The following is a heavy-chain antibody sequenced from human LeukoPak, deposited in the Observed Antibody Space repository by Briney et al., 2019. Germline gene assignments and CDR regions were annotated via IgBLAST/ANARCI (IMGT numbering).Heavy chain of an antibody. D-gene: IGHD6-19*01. CDR1: GYTFTGYY. J-gene: IGHJ5*02. V-gene: IGHV1-2*02. Sequence: ASVKVSCKASGYTFTGYYMHWVRQAPGQGLEWMGWINPNSGGTNYAQKFQGRVTMTRDTSISTAYMELSRLRSDDTAVYYCARWLGRPGNWFDPWGQGTLVTVSS. CDR3: ARWLGRPGNWFDP. CDR2: INPNSGGT.